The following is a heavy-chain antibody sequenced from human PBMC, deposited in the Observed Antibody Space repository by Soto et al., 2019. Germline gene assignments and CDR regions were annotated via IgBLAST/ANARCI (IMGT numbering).Heavy chain of an antibody. Sequence: QVQLVESGGGVVQPGRSLRLSCAASGFTFSSYGMHWVRQAPGKGLEWVAVIWYDGSNKYYADSVKGRFTISRDNSKNTLYLQMHSLRAEDTAVYYCARDHGAYCGGDYYSETFDYWGQGTLVTVAS. V-gene: IGHV3-33*01. J-gene: IGHJ4*02. CDR3: ARDHGAYCGGDYYSETFDY. D-gene: IGHD2-21*02. CDR2: IWYDGSNK. CDR1: GFTFSSYG.